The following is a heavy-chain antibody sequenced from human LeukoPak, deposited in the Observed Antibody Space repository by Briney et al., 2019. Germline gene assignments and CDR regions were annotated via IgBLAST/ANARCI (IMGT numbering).Heavy chain of an antibody. CDR2: IYYSGST. V-gene: IGHV4-59*01. D-gene: IGHD1-26*01. J-gene: IGHJ4*02. CDR1: GGSINSYY. CDR3: ARLFHPALSGNYPFDY. Sequence: SETLSLTGTVSGGSINSYYWSWIRQPPGKGLEWIAYIYYSGSTSYNPSLKSRVTISVDTSKNQFSLKLNSVTAADTAMYYCARLFHPALSGNYPFDYWGQGTLVTVSS.